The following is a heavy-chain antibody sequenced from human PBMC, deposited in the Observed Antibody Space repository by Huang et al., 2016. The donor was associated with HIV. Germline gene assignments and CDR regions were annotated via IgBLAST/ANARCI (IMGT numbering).Heavy chain of an antibody. CDR3: AKDSGGSYLDG. CDR2: IKYDGNNV. V-gene: IGHV3-30*02. J-gene: IGHJ4*02. D-gene: IGHD3-16*02. Sequence: QVQLVESGGGVVQPGGSLRLSCAASGFTFSYYGMHWVRQAPGKGLEGGIVIKYDGNNVHYADSGKGRFTISRDNSKNTLFLQMNSLRAEDTAVYYCAKDSGGSYLDGWGQGTQVTVSS. CDR1: GFTFSYYG.